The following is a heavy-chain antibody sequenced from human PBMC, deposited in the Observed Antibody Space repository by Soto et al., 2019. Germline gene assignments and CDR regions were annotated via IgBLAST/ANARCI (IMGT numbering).Heavy chain of an antibody. CDR2: ISGSGQTT. D-gene: IGHD4-4*01. Sequence: EVQLLESGGGSVQPGGSLILSCAASGFTFRSYSLSWLRQAPGKGLEWVSGISGSGQTTQYRASVKGRFTISRYNFRNTLYLQVNSLRADDTAVYFCAKSRGDSWTTYFLDYWGHGDLVTVSS. CDR3: AKSRGDSWTTYFLDY. CDR1: GFTFRSYS. J-gene: IGHJ4*01. V-gene: IGHV3-23*01.